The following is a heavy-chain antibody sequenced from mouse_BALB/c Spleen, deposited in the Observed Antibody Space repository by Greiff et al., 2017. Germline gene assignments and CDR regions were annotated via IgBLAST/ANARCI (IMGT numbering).Heavy chain of an antibody. Sequence: DVKLVESGGGLVQPGGSRKLSCAASGFTFSSFGMHWVRQAPEKGLEWVAYISSGSSTIYYADTVKGRFTISRDNPKNTLFLQMTSLRSEDTAMYYCARSYYGCDPYAMDYWGQGTSVTVSS. CDR1: GFTFSSFG. V-gene: IGHV5-17*02. CDR3: ARSYYGCDPYAMDY. J-gene: IGHJ4*01. D-gene: IGHD2-9*01. CDR2: ISSGSSTI.